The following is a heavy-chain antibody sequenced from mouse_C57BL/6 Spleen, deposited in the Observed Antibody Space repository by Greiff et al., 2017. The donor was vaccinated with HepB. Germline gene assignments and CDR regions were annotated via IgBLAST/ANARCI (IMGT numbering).Heavy chain of an antibody. V-gene: IGHV5-16*01. D-gene: IGHD1-1*01. CDR2: INYDGSST. CDR3: ARDPYGSSPYWYFDV. CDR1: GFTFSDYY. Sequence: EVKLVESEGGLVQPGSSMKLSCTASGFTFSDYYMAWVRQVPEKGLEWVANINYDGSSTYYLDSLKSRFIISRDNAKNILYLQMSSLKSEDTATYYCARDPYGSSPYWYFDVWGTGTTVTVSS. J-gene: IGHJ1*03.